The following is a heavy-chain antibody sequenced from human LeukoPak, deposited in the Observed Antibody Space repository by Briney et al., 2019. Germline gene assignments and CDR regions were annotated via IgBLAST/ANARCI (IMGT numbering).Heavy chain of an antibody. CDR2: IGASGDNI. CDR1: GFTFHNYA. D-gene: IGHD3-10*01. V-gene: IGHV3-23*01. J-gene: IGHJ3*02. CDR3: ATQSPDYSIGPSYGSFNI. Sequence: GGSLRLSCEASGFTFHNYAMAWVRQAPGKGLEYVSSIGASGDNIYYGGSVKGRFTISRDNSKNTLFLQMNSLRAEDTALYYCATQSPDYSIGPSYGSFNIRGQGTEVTVSS.